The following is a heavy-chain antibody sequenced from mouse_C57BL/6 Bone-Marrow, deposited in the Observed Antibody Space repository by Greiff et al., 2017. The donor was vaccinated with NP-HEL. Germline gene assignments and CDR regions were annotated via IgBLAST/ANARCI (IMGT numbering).Heavy chain of an antibody. V-gene: IGHV1-47*01. J-gene: IGHJ3*01. CDR1: GYTFTTYP. D-gene: IGHD2-3*01. CDR3: ASRIYDGYLAWFAY. Sequence: QVQLQQSGAELVKPGASVKMSCKASGYTFTTYPIEWMKQNHGKSLEWIGNFHPYNDDTKSNEKFKGKATLTVETSSSTVYLELRRLTSDDSAVYYCASRIYDGYLAWFAYWGQVTLVTVSA. CDR2: FHPYNDDT.